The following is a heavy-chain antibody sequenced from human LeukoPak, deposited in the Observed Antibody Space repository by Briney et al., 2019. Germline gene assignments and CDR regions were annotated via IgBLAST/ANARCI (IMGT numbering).Heavy chain of an antibody. CDR1: GGSISSYY. CDR3: ARTSVGATSDFDY. D-gene: IGHD1-26*01. CDR2: IYYSGST. Sequence: SETLSLTCTVSGGSISSYYWSWIRQPPGKGLEWIGYIYYSGSTNYNPSLKSRVTISVDTSKNRFSLKLSSVTAADTAVYYCARTSVGATSDFDYWGQGTLATVSS. V-gene: IGHV4-59*08. J-gene: IGHJ4*02.